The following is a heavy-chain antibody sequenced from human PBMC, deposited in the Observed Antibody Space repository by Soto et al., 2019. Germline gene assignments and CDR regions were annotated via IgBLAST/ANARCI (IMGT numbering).Heavy chain of an antibody. D-gene: IGHD4-17*01. Sequence: GGSLRLSCAASGFTFSSYGMHWVRQAPGKGLEWVAVISYDGSNKYYADSVKGRFTISRDNSKNTLYLQMNSPRAEDTAVYYCAKDIAVTTRPDYYYGMDVWGQGTTVTVSS. V-gene: IGHV3-30*18. CDR2: ISYDGSNK. J-gene: IGHJ6*02. CDR1: GFTFSSYG. CDR3: AKDIAVTTRPDYYYGMDV.